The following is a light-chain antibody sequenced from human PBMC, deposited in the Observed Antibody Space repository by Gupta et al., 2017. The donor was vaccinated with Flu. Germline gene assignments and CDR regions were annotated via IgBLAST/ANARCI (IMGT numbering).Light chain of an antibody. J-gene: IGKJ2*01. CDR1: QGIGSW. CDR2: DAS. CDR3: QHDNSFPYT. Sequence: PSFVSASVGDRVTITCRASQGIGSWVGWYQQKPGKPPNLLIYDASSGKSGVPSRFSGSGSGTDFTLTISSRQPEDFATYYCQHDNSFPYTFGQGTKLEIK. V-gene: IGKV1-12*01.